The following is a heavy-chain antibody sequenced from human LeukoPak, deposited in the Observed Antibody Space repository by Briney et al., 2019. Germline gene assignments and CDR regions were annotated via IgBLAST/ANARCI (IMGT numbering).Heavy chain of an antibody. Sequence: SETLSLTCTVSGGSISSSSYYWGWKRQPPGKGLEWIGSIYYSGSTYYNPSLKSRVTISVDTSKNQFSLKLSSVTAADTAVYYGLIAVAGGAFDIWGQGTMVTVSS. CDR1: GGSISSSSYY. CDR3: LIAVAGGAFDI. J-gene: IGHJ3*02. CDR2: IYYSGST. V-gene: IGHV4-39*01. D-gene: IGHD6-19*01.